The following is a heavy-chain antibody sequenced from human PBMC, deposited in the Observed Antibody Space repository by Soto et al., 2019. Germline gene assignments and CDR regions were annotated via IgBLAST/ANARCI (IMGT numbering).Heavy chain of an antibody. CDR1: GFSLSTSGVG. J-gene: IGHJ5*02. CDR3: ARSDIVLVPAAMRGGWFDP. D-gene: IGHD2-2*01. V-gene: IGHV2-5*02. Sequence: QITLKESGPTLVKPTQTLTLTCTFSGFSLSTSGVGVGWIRQPPGKALEWLALIYWDDDKRYSPSLKSRLTITKDTSKNQVVLTMTNMDPVDTATYYCARSDIVLVPAAMRGGWFDPWGQGTLVTVSS. CDR2: IYWDDDK.